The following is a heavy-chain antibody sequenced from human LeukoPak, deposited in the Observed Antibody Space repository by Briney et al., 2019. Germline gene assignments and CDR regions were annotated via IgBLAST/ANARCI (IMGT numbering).Heavy chain of an antibody. J-gene: IGHJ6*02. CDR3: ARDHCVSNGCYEDYYYGLDV. V-gene: IGHV1-2*02. CDR1: GYTFSGYY. CDR2: INPNSGDT. Sequence: GASVKVSCKASGYTFSGYYMQWVRQAPGQGLEWMGWINPNSGDTNYAQKFQGRVTMTRDTSIGTAYMELSRLRSDDTAVYFCARDHCVSNGCYEDYYYGLDVWGRGTTVTVSS. D-gene: IGHD2-2*01.